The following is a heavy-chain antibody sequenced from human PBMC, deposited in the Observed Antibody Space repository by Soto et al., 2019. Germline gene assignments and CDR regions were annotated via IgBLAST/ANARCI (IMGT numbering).Heavy chain of an antibody. CDR3: AQKGGYGDSYAFDI. Sequence: GVSVKVSCKASGYTFTSYGISWVRQAPGQGLEWMGWISAYNGNTNYAQKLQGRVTMTTDTSTSTAYMELRSLRSDDTVVYYCAQKGGYGDSYAFDIWGQGTMVTVSS. V-gene: IGHV1-18*01. D-gene: IGHD4-17*01. J-gene: IGHJ3*02. CDR1: GYTFTSYG. CDR2: ISAYNGNT.